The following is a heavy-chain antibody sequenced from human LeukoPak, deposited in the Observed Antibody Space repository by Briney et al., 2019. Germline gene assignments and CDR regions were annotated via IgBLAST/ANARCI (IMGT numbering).Heavy chain of an antibody. V-gene: IGHV5-10-1*01. Sequence: GESLKISCKGSGYSLTSYWISRVRQMPGKGPEGMGRVEPSDSYTNYSTSFQGHVTISADNSISNTHLQWSSLKASDTAMYYCARHRDILTGYYDYWGQGTLVTVSS. CDR3: ARHRDILTGYYDY. D-gene: IGHD3-9*01. CDR1: GYSLTSYW. J-gene: IGHJ4*02. CDR2: VEPSDSYT.